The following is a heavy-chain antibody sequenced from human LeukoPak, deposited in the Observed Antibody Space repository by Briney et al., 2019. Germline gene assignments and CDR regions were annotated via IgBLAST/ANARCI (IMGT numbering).Heavy chain of an antibody. V-gene: IGHV4-59*01. D-gene: IGHD5-12*01. J-gene: IGHJ6*03. Sequence: PSETLSLTCTVSGGSISSYYWSWIRQPPGKGLEWIGYIYYSGSTNYNPSLKSRVTISVDTSKNQFSLKLSSVTAADTAVYYCARAVGGYSGYVDYYYYMDVWGKGTTVTISS. CDR3: ARAVGGYSGYVDYYYYMDV. CDR2: IYYSGST. CDR1: GGSISSYY.